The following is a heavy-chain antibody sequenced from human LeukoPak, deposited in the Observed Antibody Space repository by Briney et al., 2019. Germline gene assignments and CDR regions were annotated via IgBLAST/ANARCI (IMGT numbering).Heavy chain of an antibody. J-gene: IGHJ4*02. CDR2: INPNSGGT. D-gene: IGHD6-13*01. Sequence: ASVKVSCKASGYTFTGYYMHWMRQAPGQGLEWMGWINPNSGGTNYAQKFQGRVTMTRDTSISTAYMELSRLRSDDTAVYYCARGAAAGGYYFDYWGQGTLVTVSS. V-gene: IGHV1-2*02. CDR1: GYTFTGYY. CDR3: ARGAAAGGYYFDY.